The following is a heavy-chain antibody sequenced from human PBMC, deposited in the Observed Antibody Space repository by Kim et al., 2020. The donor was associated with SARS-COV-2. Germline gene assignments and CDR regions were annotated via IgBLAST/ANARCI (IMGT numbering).Heavy chain of an antibody. CDR2: FDPEDGET. V-gene: IGHV1-24*01. CDR3: ATGQGITMIVGCYFDY. CDR1: GYTLTELS. Sequence: ASVKVSCKVSGYTLTELSMHWVRQAPGKGLEWMGGFDPEDGETIYAQKFQGRVTMTEDTSTDTAYMELSSLRSEDTAVYYCATGQGITMIVGCYFDYWGQGTLVTVSS. J-gene: IGHJ4*02. D-gene: IGHD3-22*01.